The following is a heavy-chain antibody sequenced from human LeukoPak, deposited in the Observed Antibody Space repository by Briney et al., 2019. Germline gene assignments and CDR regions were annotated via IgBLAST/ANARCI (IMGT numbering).Heavy chain of an antibody. D-gene: IGHD6-13*01. Sequence: RGSLRLSCAASGFTFSSYGMHWVRQAPGKGLEWVAFIRYDGSNKYYADPVKGRFTISRDNSKNTLYLQMNSLRAEDTAVYYCAKGHYSSSWYSYNMNFDYWGQGTLVTVSS. CDR1: GFTFSSYG. CDR3: AKGHYSSSWYSYNMNFDY. J-gene: IGHJ4*02. CDR2: IRYDGSNK. V-gene: IGHV3-30*02.